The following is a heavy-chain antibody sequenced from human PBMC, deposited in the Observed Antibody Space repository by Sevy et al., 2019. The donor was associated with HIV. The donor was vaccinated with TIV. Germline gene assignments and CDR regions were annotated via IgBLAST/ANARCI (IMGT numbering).Heavy chain of an antibody. V-gene: IGHV3-23*01. J-gene: IGHJ4*02. CDR1: GFTISKYS. CDR2: LSFGCGEL. CDR3: AREGCTKPHDY. Sequence: GGSLRLSCAASGFTISKYSMSWVRQPPGKGLEWVSTLSFGCGELNHADSVKGRFTISRDNSKNSLYLQMNNLRAEDTAVYYCAREGCTKPHDYWGQGTLVTVSS. D-gene: IGHD2-8*01.